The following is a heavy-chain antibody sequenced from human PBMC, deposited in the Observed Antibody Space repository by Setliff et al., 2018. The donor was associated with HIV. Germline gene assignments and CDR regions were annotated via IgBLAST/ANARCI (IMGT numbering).Heavy chain of an antibody. V-gene: IGHV3-48*01. Sequence: GGSLRLSCAASGFTFSTYSMNWVRQAPGKGLEWVSYISSVGTIYYADSVKGRFTISRDNARNSLYLQMDSLRVEDTAVYYCAKELGGSGIDAFDIWGQGTMVTVSS. CDR1: GFTFSTYS. D-gene: IGHD3-10*01. CDR3: AKELGGSGIDAFDI. J-gene: IGHJ3*02. CDR2: ISSVGTI.